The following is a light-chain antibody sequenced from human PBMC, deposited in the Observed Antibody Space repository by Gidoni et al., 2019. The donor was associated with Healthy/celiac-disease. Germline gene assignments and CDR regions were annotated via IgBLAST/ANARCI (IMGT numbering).Light chain of an antibody. Sequence: DIQMTQSPSSLSASVGDRVTITCRASHGISNSLAWYQQKPGKAPKLLLYAASRLESWVPSRFSGSGSGTDYTLTISSLQPEDFATYYCQQYYSTPRTFGQGTKVEIK. CDR2: AAS. V-gene: IGKV1-NL1*01. J-gene: IGKJ1*01. CDR1: HGISNS. CDR3: QQYYSTPRT.